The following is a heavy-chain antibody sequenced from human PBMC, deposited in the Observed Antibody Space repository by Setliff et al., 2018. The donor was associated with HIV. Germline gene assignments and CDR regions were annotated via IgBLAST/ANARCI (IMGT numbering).Heavy chain of an antibody. D-gene: IGHD3-3*01. CDR2: ISGSGSTT. Sequence: PGGSLRLSCAASGFTFSSYALSWVRQAPGKGLEWVSAISGSGSTTYYADSVKGRFTISRDNSKDTLYLQMNSLGAEDTAVYYCARVFLEWLLYRPDYVMDVWGQGTTVTVSS. V-gene: IGHV3-23*01. J-gene: IGHJ6*02. CDR3: ARVFLEWLLYRPDYVMDV. CDR1: GFTFSSYA.